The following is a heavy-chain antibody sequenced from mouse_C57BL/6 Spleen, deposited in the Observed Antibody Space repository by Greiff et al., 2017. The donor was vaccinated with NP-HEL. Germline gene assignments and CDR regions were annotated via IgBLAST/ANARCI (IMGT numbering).Heavy chain of an antibody. CDR2: IWSDGST. CDR3: ARDDGYHGDYAMDY. D-gene: IGHD2-3*01. V-gene: IGHV2-6*03. CDR1: GFSLTSYG. J-gene: IGHJ4*01. Sequence: VKLQESGPGLVAPSQSLSITCTVSGFSLTSYGVHWVRQPPGKGLEWLVVIWSDGSTTYNSALKSRLSISKDNSKSQVFLKMNSLQTDDTAMDYCARDDGYHGDYAMDYWGQGTSVTVSS.